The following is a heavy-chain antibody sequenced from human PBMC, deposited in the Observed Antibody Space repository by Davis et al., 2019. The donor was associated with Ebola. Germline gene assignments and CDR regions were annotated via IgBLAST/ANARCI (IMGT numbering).Heavy chain of an antibody. V-gene: IGHV3-7*03. Sequence: GESLKISCAASGFTFSSYWMSWVRQAPGKGLEWVANIKQDGSEKYYVDSVKGRFTISRDNAKNSLYLQMNSLRTEDMALYYCAKGHDSSGFDAFDIWGQGTMVTVSS. J-gene: IGHJ3*02. CDR3: AKGHDSSGFDAFDI. CDR2: IKQDGSEK. D-gene: IGHD3-22*01. CDR1: GFTFSSYW.